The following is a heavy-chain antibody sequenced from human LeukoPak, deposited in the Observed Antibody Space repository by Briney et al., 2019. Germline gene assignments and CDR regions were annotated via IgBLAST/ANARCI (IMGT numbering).Heavy chain of an antibody. CDR2: MNPNSGNT. Sequence: ASVKVSCKASGYTFTSYAMHWVRQATGQGLEWMGWMNPNSGNTGYAQKFQGRVTITRNTSISTAYMELSSLRSEDTAVYYCARAENYYGSGSYYKYYYYYMDVWGKGTTVTVSS. D-gene: IGHD3-10*01. J-gene: IGHJ6*03. CDR1: GYTFTSYA. CDR3: ARAENYYGSGSYYKYYYYYMDV. V-gene: IGHV1-8*03.